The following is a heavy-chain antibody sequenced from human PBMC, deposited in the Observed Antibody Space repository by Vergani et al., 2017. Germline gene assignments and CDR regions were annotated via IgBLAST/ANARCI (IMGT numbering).Heavy chain of an antibody. V-gene: IGHV4-30-4*08. J-gene: IGHJ6*02. CDR3: ARGPYGDYRYYYYYGMDV. D-gene: IGHD4-17*01. Sequence: QVQLQESGPGLVKPSQTLSLTCTVSGGSISSGDYYWSWIRQPPGKGLEWIGYIYYSGSTYYNPSLKSRVTISVDTSKKQFSLKLSSVTAADTAVYYCARGPYGDYRYYYYYGMDVWGQGTTVTVSS. CDR2: IYYSGST. CDR1: GGSISSGDYY.